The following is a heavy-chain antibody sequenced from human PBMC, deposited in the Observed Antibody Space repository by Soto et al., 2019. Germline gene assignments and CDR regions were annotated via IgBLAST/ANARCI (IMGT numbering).Heavy chain of an antibody. J-gene: IGHJ4*02. CDR2: ISYDGSNK. Sequence: QVQLVESGGGVVQPGRSLRLSCAASGFTFSSYAMHWVRQAPGKGLEWVAVISYDGSNKYYADSVKGRFTISRDNSKKPLYLQMKGLRAEDTAVYYCGGGGGAVAGTDFDYWGQGTLVTVSS. V-gene: IGHV3-30-3*01. CDR1: GFTFSSYA. CDR3: GGGGGAVAGTDFDY. D-gene: IGHD6-19*01.